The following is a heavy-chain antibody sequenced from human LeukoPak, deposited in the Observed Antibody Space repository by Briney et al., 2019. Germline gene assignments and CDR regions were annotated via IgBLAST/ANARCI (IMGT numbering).Heavy chain of an antibody. D-gene: IGHD6-19*01. Sequence: PGGSLRLSCAASGFTFSNSAMSWVRQAPGKGLEWVSTLSGSGITKYYADSVKGRFTISRDNSKNTLYLQMNSLRAEGTAVYYCTKGIYSSGWSYFDYWGHGTLVTVSS. V-gene: IGHV3-23*01. CDR1: GFTFSNSA. J-gene: IGHJ4*01. CDR2: LSGSGITK. CDR3: TKGIYSSGWSYFDY.